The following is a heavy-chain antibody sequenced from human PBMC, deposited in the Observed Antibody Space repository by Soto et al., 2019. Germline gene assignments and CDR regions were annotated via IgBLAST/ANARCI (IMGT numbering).Heavy chain of an antibody. CDR1: GYSVTSYG. Sequence: GESLKISCKGSGYSVTSYGIGWVRQMPGKGLEWMGIIYPGDSDTRYSPSFQGQVTISADKSISTAYLQWSSLKASDTAMYYCARLYPYLLLAAAGTPGWFDPWGPGTLVTVSS. D-gene: IGHD6-13*01. V-gene: IGHV5-51*01. CDR2: IYPGDSDT. CDR3: ARLYPYLLLAAAGTPGWFDP. J-gene: IGHJ5*02.